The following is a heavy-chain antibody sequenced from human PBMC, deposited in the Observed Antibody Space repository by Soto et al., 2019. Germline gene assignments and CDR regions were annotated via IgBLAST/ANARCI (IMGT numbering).Heavy chain of an antibody. D-gene: IGHD3-16*01. J-gene: IGHJ5*02. CDR2: IYYSGGT. Sequence: QVQLQESGPGLMKPSQTLSLTCTVSGGSISSGGYYWSWIRQQPGKGLEWIGYIYYSGGTYYNPSLKSRVTVSVDTSKNQFSLKLSSVTAADTAVYYCAREEGGGFDHRWFDPWGQGTLVTVSS. V-gene: IGHV4-31*03. CDR1: GGSISSGGYY. CDR3: AREEGGGFDHRWFDP.